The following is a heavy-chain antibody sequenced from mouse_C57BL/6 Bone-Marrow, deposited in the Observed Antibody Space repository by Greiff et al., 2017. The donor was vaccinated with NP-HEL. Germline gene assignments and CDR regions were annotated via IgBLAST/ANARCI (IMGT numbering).Heavy chain of an antibody. CDR3: TTEGYYDYGTGYYYAMDY. Sequence: EVQLQESGAELVRPGASVKLSCTASGFNITDDYMHWVKQRPEQGLEWIGWIDPENGDTEYASKFQGKATITADKSSNTAYLQLSSLTSEDTAVYYCTTEGYYDYGTGYYYAMDYWGQGTAVTVSA. V-gene: IGHV14-4*01. CDR1: GFNITDDY. D-gene: IGHD2-4*01. J-gene: IGHJ4*01. CDR2: IDPENGDT.